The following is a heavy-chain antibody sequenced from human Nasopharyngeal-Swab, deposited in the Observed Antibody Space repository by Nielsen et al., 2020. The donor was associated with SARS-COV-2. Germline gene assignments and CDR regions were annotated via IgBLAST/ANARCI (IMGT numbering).Heavy chain of an antibody. J-gene: IGHJ4*02. CDR3: ARGGGSSSSAPFDY. CDR2: ISSSSSYI. Sequence: WIRQPPGKGLEWVSSISSSSSYIYYADSVKGRFTISRDNSKNTLYLQMNSLRAEDTAVYYCARGGGSSSSAPFDYWGQGTLVTVSS. D-gene: IGHD6-6*01. V-gene: IGHV3-21*01.